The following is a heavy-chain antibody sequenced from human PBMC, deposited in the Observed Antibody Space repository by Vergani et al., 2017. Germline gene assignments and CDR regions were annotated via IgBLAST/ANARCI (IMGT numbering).Heavy chain of an antibody. CDR2: IYYSGST. CDR3: GRHGNWAPFEP. V-gene: IGHV4-39*01. Sequence: QLQLQESGPGLVKPSETLSLTCTVSGGSISSSSYYWGWIRQPPGKGLEWIGSIYYSGSTYYNPSLKSRVTISVDTSKNQFSLKLSSVTAADTAVYYCGRHGNWAPFEPWGQGTLVTVSS. J-gene: IGHJ5*02. CDR1: GGSISSSSYY. D-gene: IGHD1-1*01.